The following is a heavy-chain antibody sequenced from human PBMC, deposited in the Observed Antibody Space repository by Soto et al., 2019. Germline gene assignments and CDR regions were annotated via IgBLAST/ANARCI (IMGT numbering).Heavy chain of an antibody. Sequence: EVQLVESGGGLVQPGGSLRLSCAVSGFTLSDHYIDWVRQAPGKGLEWVGRSRNKANGYATDYAASVKGRFAISSDGSRKRLYLQMNSLRAEDTALYYCLGVVAGYSYGHHFDYWGQGTLVTVSP. V-gene: IGHV3-72*01. CDR2: SRNKANGYAT. CDR3: LGVVAGYSYGHHFDY. CDR1: GFTLSDHY. J-gene: IGHJ4*02. D-gene: IGHD5-18*01.